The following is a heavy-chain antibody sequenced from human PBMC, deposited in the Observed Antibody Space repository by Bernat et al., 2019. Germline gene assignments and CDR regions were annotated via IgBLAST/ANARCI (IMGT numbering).Heavy chain of an antibody. CDR2: INQDGSEK. J-gene: IGHJ4*02. CDR3: VRLDWVTPAY. Sequence: EVQLVESGGGLVKPGGSLRLSCAASGLILSNVWINWVRQAPGKGLEWVASINQDGSEKYYVDSVKGRFAISKDNTRNSADLQMKGLRAEDTAVYFCVRLDWVTPAYWGQGALVTVPS. D-gene: IGHD2-21*02. V-gene: IGHV3-7*03. CDR1: GLILSNVW.